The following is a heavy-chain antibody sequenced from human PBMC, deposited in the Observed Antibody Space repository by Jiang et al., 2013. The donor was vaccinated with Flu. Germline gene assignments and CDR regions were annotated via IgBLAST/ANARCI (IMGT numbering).Heavy chain of an antibody. Sequence: RLSCAASGFTFSDHYMGLGPPGLQGKGAGNGVGRIRRKANSYTTEYAASVKGRFTISRDDSKNSLYLQMSSLETGDTAAYYCARGHTGDRDFDYWGQGTLVTVSS. J-gene: IGHJ4*02. CDR3: ARGHTGDRDFDY. V-gene: IGHV3-72*01. CDR1: GFTFSDHY. D-gene: IGHD7-27*01. CDR2: IRRKANSYTT.